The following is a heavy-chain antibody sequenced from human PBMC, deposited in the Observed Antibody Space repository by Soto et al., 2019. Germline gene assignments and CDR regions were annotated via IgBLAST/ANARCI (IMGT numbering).Heavy chain of an antibody. CDR3: ARDHLQLRAYFDY. Sequence: PGGSLRLSCAASGFTFSSYAMHWVRQAPGKGLEWVAVISYDGSNKYYADSVKGRFTISRDNSKNTLYLQMNSLRAEDTAVYYCARDHLQLRAYFDYWGQGTLVTSPQ. CDR1: GFTFSSYA. CDR2: ISYDGSNK. D-gene: IGHD1-1*01. J-gene: IGHJ4*02. V-gene: IGHV3-30-3*01.